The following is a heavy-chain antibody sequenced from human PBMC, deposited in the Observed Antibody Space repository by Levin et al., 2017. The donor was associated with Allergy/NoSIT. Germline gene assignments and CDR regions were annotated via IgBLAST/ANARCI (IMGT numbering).Heavy chain of an antibody. CDR3: TRRSCDYYERSGYPLFDP. CDR1: GFSLSTSGVG. D-gene: IGHD3-22*01. J-gene: IGHJ5*02. Sequence: SGPTLVKPTQTLTLTCTFSGFSLSTSGVGVGWIRQSPGKALEWLALIYWDDDKRYSPSLKSRLTITKDTSKNQVVLTMTDMDPVDTATYYCTRRSCDYYERSGYPLFDPWGQGTLVTVSS. CDR2: IYWDDDK. V-gene: IGHV2-5*02.